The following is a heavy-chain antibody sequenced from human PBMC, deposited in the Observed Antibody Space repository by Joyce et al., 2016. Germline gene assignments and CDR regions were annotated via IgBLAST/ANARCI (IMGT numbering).Heavy chain of an antibody. V-gene: IGHV3-21*01. CDR2: LSSSSSYI. CDR3: ARSSYTNGIFDY. D-gene: IGHD2-8*01. Sequence: PGGSLRISCAASGFTFSSYSMSWVRQAPGKGLEWVSSLSSSSSYIKYTDSVKGRFNISRDNAKNSLYLQMNSLRVEDTAVYYCARSSYTNGIFDYWGQGTLVTVSS. CDR1: GFTFSSYS. J-gene: IGHJ4*02.